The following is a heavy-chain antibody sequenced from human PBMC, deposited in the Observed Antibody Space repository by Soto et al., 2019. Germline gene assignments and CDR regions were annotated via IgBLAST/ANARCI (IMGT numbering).Heavy chain of an antibody. Sequence: WGSLRLSCRASGFTFSSYALCWVRKAPGKGLEWVSAFSGSGGSTYYADSVKGRFTISRDNSKNTLYLQMNSLRAEDTAVYYCAKVTALAVDGSIGAQYYYYGMEAWGQGTTVTVSS. CDR1: GFTFSSYA. CDR2: FSGSGGST. V-gene: IGHV3-23*01. J-gene: IGHJ6*02. D-gene: IGHD6-19*01. CDR3: AKVTALAVDGSIGAQYYYYGMEA.